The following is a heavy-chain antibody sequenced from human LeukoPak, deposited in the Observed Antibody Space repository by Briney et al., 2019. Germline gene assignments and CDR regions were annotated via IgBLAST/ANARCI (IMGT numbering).Heavy chain of an antibody. CDR3: ARHGGPGAVTSVRAFGF. D-gene: IGHD4-17*01. CDR1: GGSIRTGDYY. CDR2: VHYSGAT. V-gene: IGHV4-39*01. Sequence: SETLSLTCTVSGGSIRTGDYYWDWIRQSPGKGLEWIVTVHYSGATYYNPSLKSRVTISVDTSKNQFSLNLNSVTAADTAVYYCARHGGPGAVTSVRAFGFWGQGTMVIVSS. J-gene: IGHJ3*01.